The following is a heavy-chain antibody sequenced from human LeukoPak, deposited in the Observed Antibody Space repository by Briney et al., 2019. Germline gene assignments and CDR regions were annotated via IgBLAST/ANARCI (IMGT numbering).Heavy chain of an antibody. CDR2: IYYSGST. V-gene: IGHV4-59*01. Sequence: PSEALFLTCCVSGCSISCYLWTWIRQPPGKVLGWIGYIYYSGSTNYNPSLKSRVTISVDTSKNQFSLKLSSVTAADTAVYYCAGTYYDFWSGYQDAYYGMDVWGQGTAVTVSS. J-gene: IGHJ6*02. D-gene: IGHD3-3*01. CDR1: GCSISCYL. CDR3: AGTYYDFWSGYQDAYYGMDV.